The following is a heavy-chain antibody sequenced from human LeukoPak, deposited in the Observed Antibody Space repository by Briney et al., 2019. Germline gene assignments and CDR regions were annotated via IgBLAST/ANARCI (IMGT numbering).Heavy chain of an antibody. CDR1: GGSFSGYY. J-gene: IGHJ3*02. CDR2: INHSGST. Sequence: SETLSLTCAVYGGSFSGYYWSWIRQPPGKGLGWIGEINHSGSTNYNPSLKSRVTISVDTCKNQFSLKLSSVTAADTAVYYCARGAVSFLLRGAFDIWGQGTMVTVSS. D-gene: IGHD1-26*01. V-gene: IGHV4-34*01. CDR3: ARGAVSFLLRGAFDI.